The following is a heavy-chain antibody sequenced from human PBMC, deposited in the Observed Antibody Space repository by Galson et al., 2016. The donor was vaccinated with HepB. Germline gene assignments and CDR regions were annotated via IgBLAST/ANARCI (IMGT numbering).Heavy chain of an antibody. Sequence: SLRLSCAASGFTVSTNYMRWVRQAPGKGLEWVSVIYSDGSTYYADSVKGRFTISRDNSKNTVYFQLNSLRVEDTAVYYCARDSPLPAAFDHWGQGTLVTVTS. J-gene: IGHJ4*02. CDR1: GFTVSTNY. CDR3: ARDSPLPAAFDH. D-gene: IGHD2-2*01. V-gene: IGHV3-66*01. CDR2: IYSDGST.